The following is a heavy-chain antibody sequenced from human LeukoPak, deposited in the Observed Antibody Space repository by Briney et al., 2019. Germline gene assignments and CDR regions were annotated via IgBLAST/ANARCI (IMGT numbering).Heavy chain of an antibody. J-gene: IGHJ4*02. Sequence: SETLSLTCAVYGGSFSGYYWSWIRQPPGKGLEWIGSIYHSGSTYYNPSLKSRVTISVDTSKNQFSLKLSSVTAADTAVYYCARDERTGDYTIWGQGTLVTVSS. CDR2: IYHSGST. V-gene: IGHV4-34*01. D-gene: IGHD3/OR15-3a*01. CDR1: GGSFSGYY. CDR3: ARDERTGDYTI.